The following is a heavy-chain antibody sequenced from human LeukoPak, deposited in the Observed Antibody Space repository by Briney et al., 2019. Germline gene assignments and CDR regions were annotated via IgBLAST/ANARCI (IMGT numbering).Heavy chain of an antibody. CDR2: IFHTGNS. J-gene: IGHJ5*02. CDR1: GDSISSGDYS. CDR3: ARELWFVNAPGSWLDP. Sequence: SETLSLTCTVSGDSISSGDYSWGWIRQPSGKGLEWIGYIFHTGNSYYNPSRRSRVTISVDRSRNQFSLRLTSVTAADTAVYYCARELWFVNAPGSWLDPWGPGALVAVSS. V-gene: IGHV4-30-2*01. D-gene: IGHD3-10*01.